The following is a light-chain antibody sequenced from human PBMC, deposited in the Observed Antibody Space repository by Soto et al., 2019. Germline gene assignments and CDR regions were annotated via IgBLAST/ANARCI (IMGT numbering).Light chain of an antibody. CDR3: SSYTSSSTLDVV. V-gene: IGLV2-14*01. Sequence: QSVMTQHASGSGSPGQSITISRTGTSSDVGGYNYVSWFQQHPGKAPNPMIYEVSNLPSGVSNRFSGSESGNTASLTISGLQAEDEADYYCSSYTSSSTLDVVFGGGTQLTVL. J-gene: IGLJ2*01. CDR1: SSDVGGYNY. CDR2: EVS.